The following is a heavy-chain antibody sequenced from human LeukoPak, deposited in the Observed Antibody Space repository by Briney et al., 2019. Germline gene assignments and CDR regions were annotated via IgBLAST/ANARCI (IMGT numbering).Heavy chain of an antibody. D-gene: IGHD3-22*01. CDR1: GYTFTSYY. J-gene: IGHJ4*02. Sequence: ASVKVSCTASGYTFTSYYMHWVRQAPGQGLEWMGIINPSGGSTSYAQKFQGRVTMTRDTSTSTVFMELSSLRSEDTAVYYCARDLASSGYYWDWGQGTLVTVSS. V-gene: IGHV1-46*01. CDR3: ARDLASSGYYWD. CDR2: INPSGGST.